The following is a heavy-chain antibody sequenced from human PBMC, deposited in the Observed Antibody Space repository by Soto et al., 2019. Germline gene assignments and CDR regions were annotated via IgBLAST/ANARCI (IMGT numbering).Heavy chain of an antibody. D-gene: IGHD6-13*01. Sequence: SETLSLTCTVSGGSISSDGYYWSWIRQRPGKGLEWIGYIYYSGSTKYNPALKSRVTISVDTSKNQFSLKLSSVTAADTAVYYCARRYSSSFDYWGQGTLVTVSS. CDR3: ARRYSSSFDY. V-gene: IGHV4-61*08. CDR2: IYYSGST. CDR1: GGSISSDGYY. J-gene: IGHJ4*02.